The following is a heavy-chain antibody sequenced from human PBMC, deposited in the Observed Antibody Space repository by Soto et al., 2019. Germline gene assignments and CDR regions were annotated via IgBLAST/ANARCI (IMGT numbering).Heavy chain of an antibody. CDR3: ARGRGWVQH. CDR2: LNDSGGT. J-gene: IGHJ1*01. Sequence: QVQLQQWGAGLLKPSETLSLTCAVYGGSFSGYYWSWIRQPPGKGLEWIGELNDSGGTNYNASLKSRVSISGDTSKNQFSLKLSFVTAADTAVYYCARGRGWVQHWGQGTLVTVSS. CDR1: GGSFSGYY. D-gene: IGHD3-10*01. V-gene: IGHV4-34*01.